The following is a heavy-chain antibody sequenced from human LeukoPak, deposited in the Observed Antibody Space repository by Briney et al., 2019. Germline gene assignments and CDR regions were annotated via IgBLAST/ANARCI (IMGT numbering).Heavy chain of an antibody. CDR2: IYYSGST. Sequence: SETLSLTRMVSLGSISSSSYYWGWIRHPPGEGLEWLGSIYYSGSTYYKPSLKSGVTISVDTSKNQYSLMLSYVTAADTAVYYCARANYYDSSGYLYYFDYWGQGTLVTVSS. CDR1: LGSISSSSYY. CDR3: ARANYYDSSGYLYYFDY. V-gene: IGHV4-39*01. D-gene: IGHD3-22*01. J-gene: IGHJ4*02.